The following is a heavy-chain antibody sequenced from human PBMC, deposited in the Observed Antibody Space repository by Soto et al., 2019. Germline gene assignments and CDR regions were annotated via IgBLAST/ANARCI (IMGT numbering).Heavy chain of an antibody. CDR3: ARVGSWYGGNWFDP. D-gene: IGHD6-13*01. Sequence: QLQLQESGSGLVKPSQTLSLTCAVSGGSISSGGYSWSWIRQPPVKGLEWIGYIYHSGSTYYNPSLKSRVTISVDRSKNQFSLKLSSVTAADTAVYYCARVGSWYGGNWFDPWGQGTLVTVSS. CDR2: IYHSGST. CDR1: GGSISSGGYS. V-gene: IGHV4-30-2*01. J-gene: IGHJ5*02.